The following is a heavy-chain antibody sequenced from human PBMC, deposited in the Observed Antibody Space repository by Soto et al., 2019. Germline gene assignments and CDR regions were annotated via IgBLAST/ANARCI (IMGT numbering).Heavy chain of an antibody. CDR3: ATRPTGDIWVGVFDY. CDR2: VYHSGAT. CDR1: CGSFSSYY. V-gene: IGHV4-59*01. D-gene: IGHD3-16*01. J-gene: IGHJ4*02. Sequence: PSETLSLTCAVYCGSFSSYYWSWIRQPPGKGLEWIGFVYHSGATNYNPSLESRVTMSLDTSKNQFSLKLSSVTAADTAVYYCATRPTGDIWVGVFDYWSQGTLVTVS.